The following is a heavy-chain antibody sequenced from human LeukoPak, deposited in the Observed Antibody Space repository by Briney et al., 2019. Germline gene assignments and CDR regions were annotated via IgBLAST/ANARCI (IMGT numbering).Heavy chain of an antibody. D-gene: IGHD6-13*01. Sequence: GGSLRLSCAASGFTVSSNYMSWVRQAPGKGLEWVSIIYSGGDTYYADSVKDRFTISRDRSKNTLYLQMSSLRAEDTAVYYCTSYSTRAFDIWGQGTLVTVSS. J-gene: IGHJ3*02. CDR3: TSYSTRAFDI. V-gene: IGHV3-66*01. CDR1: GFTVSSNY. CDR2: IYSGGDT.